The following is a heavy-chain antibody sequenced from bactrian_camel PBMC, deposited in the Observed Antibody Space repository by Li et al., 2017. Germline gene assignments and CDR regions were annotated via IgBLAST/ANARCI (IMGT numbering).Heavy chain of an antibody. J-gene: IGHJ4*01. CDR3: AAMCPSPGKLLGTDY. CDR1: EITYSTYC. D-gene: IGHD6*01. V-gene: IGHV3S53*01. Sequence: HVQLVESGGGSVQAGGSLRLSCAASEITYSTYCMAWFRQVPGKEREGVASIHSGRSTSYADSVKGRFTISRDNRKSTVYLQMSDLKTDDTAMYYCAAMCPSPGKLLGTDYWGQGTQVT. CDR2: IHSGRST.